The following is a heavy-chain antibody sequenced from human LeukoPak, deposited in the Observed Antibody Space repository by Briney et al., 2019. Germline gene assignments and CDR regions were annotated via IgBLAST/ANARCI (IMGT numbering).Heavy chain of an antibody. D-gene: IGHD1-1*01. Sequence: SETLSLTCTVSGGSISSSSYYWGWIRQPPGKGLEWIGSIYYSGSTYYNPSLKSRVTISVDTPKNQFSLKLSSVTAADTAVYYCARHGNVLDYYYYYVDVWGKGTTVTISS. CDR1: GGSISSSSYY. V-gene: IGHV4-39*01. CDR3: ARHGNVLDYYYYYVDV. J-gene: IGHJ6*03. CDR2: IYYSGST.